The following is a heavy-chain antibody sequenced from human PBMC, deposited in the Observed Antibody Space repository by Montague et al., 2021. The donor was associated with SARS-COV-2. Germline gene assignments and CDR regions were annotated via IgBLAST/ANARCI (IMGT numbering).Heavy chain of an antibody. J-gene: IGHJ3*02. D-gene: IGHD2-15*01. CDR3: ARTTTRMLYPENAFDI. CDR2: TYYMSKWYH. CDR1: GDSVSGNTAT. V-gene: IGHV6-1*01. Sequence: CAISGDSVSGNTATWSWIRQSPSIGLERLGGTYYMSKWYHDYAISLKSRITINPDTSKNQFSLQLSSVAPEDTAVFYCARTTTRMLYPENAFDIWGQGTMVTVSS.